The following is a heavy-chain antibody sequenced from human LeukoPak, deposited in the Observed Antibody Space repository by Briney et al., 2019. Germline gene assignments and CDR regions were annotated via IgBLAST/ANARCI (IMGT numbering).Heavy chain of an antibody. Sequence: GGSLRLSCAASGFTFSSYSMNWVRQAPGKGLEWVSYISSSSSTIYYADSVKGRFTISRDNAKNSLYLQMNSLRDEDTAVYYCARATVDGSGSYYITPSDYWGQGTLVTVSS. D-gene: IGHD3-10*01. CDR2: ISSSSSTI. J-gene: IGHJ4*02. CDR3: ARATVDGSGSYYITPSDY. CDR1: GFTFSSYS. V-gene: IGHV3-48*02.